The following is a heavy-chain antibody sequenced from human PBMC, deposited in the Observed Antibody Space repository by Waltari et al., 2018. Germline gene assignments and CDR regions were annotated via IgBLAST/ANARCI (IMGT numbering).Heavy chain of an antibody. CDR3: AKDSGRDWNYLFDY. V-gene: IGHV3-9*01. D-gene: IGHD1-7*01. CDR1: GFTFDDYA. J-gene: IGHJ4*02. Sequence: EVQLVESGGGLVQPGRSLRLSCAASGFTFDDYAMHWVRQAPGKGLEWVSGISWNSGSIGEAESVKGRFTTSRDNAKNSLYLKMNSLRAEDTALYYCAKDSGRDWNYLFDYWGQGTLVTVSS. CDR2: ISWNSGSI.